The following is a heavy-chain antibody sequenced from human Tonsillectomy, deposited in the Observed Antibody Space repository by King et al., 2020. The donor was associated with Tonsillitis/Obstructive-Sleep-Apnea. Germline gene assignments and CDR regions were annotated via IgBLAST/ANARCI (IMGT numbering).Heavy chain of an antibody. CDR2: INTNTGNP. V-gene: IGHV7-4-1*02. CDR3: ARVEAAAGSPWDYHWAMDV. J-gene: IGHJ6*02. Sequence: VQLVQSGSELKKPGASVKVSCKASGYTFSSYVMNWVRQAPGQGLEWMGRINTNTGNPTYAQGFTGRFVFSLDTSVSTAYLQISSLKPEDTAVYYCARVEAAAGSPWDYHWAMDVWGQGTTVTVSS. CDR1: GYTFSSYV. D-gene: IGHD6-13*01.